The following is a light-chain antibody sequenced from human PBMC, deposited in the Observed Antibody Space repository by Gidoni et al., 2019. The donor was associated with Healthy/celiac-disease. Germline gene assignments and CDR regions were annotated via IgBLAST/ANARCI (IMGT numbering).Light chain of an antibody. CDR3: QQYGSSPPYT. CDR2: GAS. V-gene: IGKV3-20*01. Sequence: EVVLTPSPSPLSWSPGESATLSCRTSQSVSSSYLAWYQQKPGQAPRLLIDGASSRATGIPDRFSGSGSATDVTLTISRLEPEDFAVYYCQQYGSSPPYTFGQGTKLEIK. CDR1: QSVSSSY. J-gene: IGKJ2*01.